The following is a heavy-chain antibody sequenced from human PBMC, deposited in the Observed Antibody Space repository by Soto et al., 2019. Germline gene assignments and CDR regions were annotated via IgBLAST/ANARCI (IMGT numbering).Heavy chain of an antibody. CDR3: AREAPYCSGGSCYYPH. Sequence: RGESLKISCKGSGYSFTSYWIGWVRQMPGKGLEWMGIIYPGDSDTRYSPSFQGQVTISADKSISTAYLQWSSLKASDTAMYYCAREAPYCSGGSCYYPHWGQGTLVTVSS. J-gene: IGHJ1*01. CDR1: GYSFTSYW. V-gene: IGHV5-51*01. CDR2: IYPGDSDT. D-gene: IGHD2-15*01.